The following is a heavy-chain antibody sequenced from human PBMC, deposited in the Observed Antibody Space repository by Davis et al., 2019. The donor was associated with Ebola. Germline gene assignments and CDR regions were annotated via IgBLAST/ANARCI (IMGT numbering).Heavy chain of an antibody. CDR1: GGTFSSYG. J-gene: IGHJ4*02. D-gene: IGHD2-21*02. Sequence: SVKVSCKASGGTFSSYGISWVRQAPGQGLEWMGRIIPNLGIANYAQKFQGRVTITADKSTSTAYMELSSLRSEDTAVYYCARDDVVVTDNFDYWGQGTLVTVSS. CDR3: ARDDVVVTDNFDY. CDR2: IIPNLGIA. V-gene: IGHV1-69*04.